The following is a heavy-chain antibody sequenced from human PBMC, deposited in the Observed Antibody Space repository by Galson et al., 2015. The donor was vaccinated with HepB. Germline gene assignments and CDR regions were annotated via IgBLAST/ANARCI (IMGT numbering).Heavy chain of an antibody. Sequence: SLRLSCAASGLTISSFDIHWVRQAPGKGLEWVGVTSSDGRGEWYGDSVRGRFAVSRDNSRNTVFLQMSGLRREDTALYYCAKDTSVTTGWYGGLDNWGQGTLVTVSP. CDR2: TSSDGRGE. D-gene: IGHD6-19*01. V-gene: IGHV3-30*18. CDR3: AKDTSVTTGWYGGLDN. J-gene: IGHJ4*02. CDR1: GLTISSFD.